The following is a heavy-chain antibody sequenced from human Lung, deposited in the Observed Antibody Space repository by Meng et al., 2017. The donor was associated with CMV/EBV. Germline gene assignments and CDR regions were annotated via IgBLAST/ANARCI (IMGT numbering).Heavy chain of an antibody. CDR3: ARGKQDAWELLAY. Sequence: QARRQESGPGLGRRSGTLSRPRGVSGVPISSNIRWTWVRQPPGKGLEWIGDIDDSGSTNYNPSLNSRISISLDKSKNHFSLKVNSVTAADTAVYYCARGKQDAWELLAYWGQGALVTVSS. D-gene: IGHD1-26*01. V-gene: IGHV4-4*02. J-gene: IGHJ4*02. CDR2: IDDSGST. CDR1: GVPISSNIR.